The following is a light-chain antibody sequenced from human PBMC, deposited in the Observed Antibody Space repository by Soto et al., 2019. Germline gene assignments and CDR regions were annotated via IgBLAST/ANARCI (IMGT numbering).Light chain of an antibody. CDR2: SND. Sequence: QAVVTQPPSASGAPGQRVTISCSGSTSNIGANFVYWYQQVPGTAPKLLIYSNDQRPSGVPDRFSGSKSGTTASLAISGLRSEDEAHYYCATGDDSLRARFFGGGTKLTVL. J-gene: IGLJ2*01. V-gene: IGLV1-47*02. CDR3: ATGDDSLRARF. CDR1: TSNIGANF.